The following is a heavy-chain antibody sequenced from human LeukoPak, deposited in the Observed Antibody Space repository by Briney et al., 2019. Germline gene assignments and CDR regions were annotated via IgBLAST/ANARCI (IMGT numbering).Heavy chain of an antibody. CDR2: IYSGGST. J-gene: IGHJ6*03. D-gene: IGHD1-1*01. CDR1: GFTVSSNY. V-gene: IGHV3-66*02. CDR3: ARVNWNYGYYYMDV. Sequence: GGSLRLSCAASGFTVSSNYMSWVRQAPGKGLEWVSVIYSGGSTYYADSVKGRFTISRDNSKNTLYLQMNSLRAEDTAVYYCARVNWNYGYYYMDVWGKGTTVTVSS.